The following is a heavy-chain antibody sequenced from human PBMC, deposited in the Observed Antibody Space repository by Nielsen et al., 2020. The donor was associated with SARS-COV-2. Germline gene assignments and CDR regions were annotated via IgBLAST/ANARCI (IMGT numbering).Heavy chain of an antibody. V-gene: IGHV3-30-3*01. D-gene: IGHD6-13*01. Sequence: GGSLRLSCAVSGFTFSSYAMHWVRQAPGKGLEWVSVISYDGSNKYYADSVKGRFTISRDNSKNTLYLQMNSLRAEDTAVYYCARDGMAPFDYWGQGTLVTVSS. CDR2: ISYDGSNK. CDR1: GFTFSSYA. CDR3: ARDGMAPFDY. J-gene: IGHJ4*02.